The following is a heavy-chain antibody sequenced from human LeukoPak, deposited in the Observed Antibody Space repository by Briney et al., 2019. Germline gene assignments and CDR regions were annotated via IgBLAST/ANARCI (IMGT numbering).Heavy chain of an antibody. D-gene: IGHD6-6*01. CDR1: GYTFTSYG. Sequence: SCKASGYTFTSYGMHWVRQAPGKGLEWVAVIWYDGSNKYYADSVKGRFTISRDNSKNTLYLQMNSLRAEDTAVYYCARERSSIAARAPFDPWGQGTLVTVSS. CDR2: IWYDGSNK. J-gene: IGHJ5*02. CDR3: ARERSSIAARAPFDP. V-gene: IGHV3-33*01.